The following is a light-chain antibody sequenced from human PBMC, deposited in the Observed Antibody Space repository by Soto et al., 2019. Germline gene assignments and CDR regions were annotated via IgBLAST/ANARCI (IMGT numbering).Light chain of an antibody. Sequence: EIVLTQSPGTLSLSPGERATLSCRASQSVSSSYLAWYQQKPGQAPRLLLYRGSSRATGIPDRFSGSGAGTDFTLTISRLEPEDSAVYYCQQYDRSPWTFGQGTKVEIK. CDR3: QQYDRSPWT. J-gene: IGKJ1*01. CDR1: QSVSSSY. CDR2: RGS. V-gene: IGKV3-20*01.